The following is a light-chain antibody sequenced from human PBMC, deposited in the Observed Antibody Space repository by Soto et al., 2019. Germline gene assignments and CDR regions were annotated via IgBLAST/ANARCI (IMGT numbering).Light chain of an antibody. CDR2: GVS. Sequence: EVVLTQSPGTLSLSPGERATLSCRASQSVSGSDLAWYQQKPGQAPRLLISGVSNRATGTPVRFSGSGSGTDFTLTISSLEPEDFAVFYCHQYGISPPTFGPGTKVEI. V-gene: IGKV3-20*01. CDR1: QSVSGSD. J-gene: IGKJ1*01. CDR3: HQYGISPPT.